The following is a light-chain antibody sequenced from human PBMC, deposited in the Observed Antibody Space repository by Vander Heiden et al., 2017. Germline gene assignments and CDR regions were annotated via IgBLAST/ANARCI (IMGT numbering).Light chain of an antibody. CDR1: SSNIGSNT. CDR3: AAWDDSLNVL. Sequence: QSVLTQPPSASGTPGQRVTISCSGSSSNIGSNTVNWYQQRPGTAPKLLIYSNNQRPSGVPDRFSGSKSGTSASLAISGLQSEDEADYYCAAWDDSLNVLFGGGTKLTVL. J-gene: IGLJ2*01. CDR2: SNN. V-gene: IGLV1-44*01.